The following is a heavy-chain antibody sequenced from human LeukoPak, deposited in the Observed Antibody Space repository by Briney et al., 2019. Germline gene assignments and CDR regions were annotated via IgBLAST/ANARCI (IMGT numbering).Heavy chain of an antibody. V-gene: IGHV3-9*01. CDR2: ISWNSGTI. J-gene: IGHJ4*02. D-gene: IGHD6-19*01. CDR3: AKDIRATSVAGTSGFDS. Sequence: GGSQRLSCAASGFTFDDYAMHWVRQAPGKGLEWVSGISWNSGTIDYADSVKGRFTMSRDNAKNSLYLQMNSLRTEDTALYYCAKDIRATSVAGTSGFDSWGQGTLVTVSS. CDR1: GFTFDDYA.